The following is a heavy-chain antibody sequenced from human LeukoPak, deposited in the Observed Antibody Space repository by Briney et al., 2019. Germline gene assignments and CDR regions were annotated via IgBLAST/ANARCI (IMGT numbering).Heavy chain of an antibody. J-gene: IGHJ5*02. CDR2: AYYSGHT. Sequence: PSETLSLTCTVSGGSISDNYWSWLRQPPGKGLEWIGYAYYSGHTNYNSSLKSRVTMSLDTSKSQFSLRLSSVTAADTAVYYCARHIVVVPAAISPNWFDPWGQGTLVTVSS. CDR1: GGSISDNY. D-gene: IGHD2-2*02. CDR3: ARHIVVVPAAISPNWFDP. V-gene: IGHV4-59*08.